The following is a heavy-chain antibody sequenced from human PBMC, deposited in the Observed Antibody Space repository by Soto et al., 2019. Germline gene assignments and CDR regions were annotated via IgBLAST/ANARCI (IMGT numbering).Heavy chain of an antibody. J-gene: IGHJ5*02. Sequence: PGGSLRLSCAASGFTFSSYWMHWVRQVPGKGLVWVSRIKTDGSSTNYADSVKGRFTISRDNAKNTLYLQMNSLRVEDTAVYYCTREKFDPWGQGTLVTVSS. CDR1: GFTFSSYW. CDR3: TREKFDP. V-gene: IGHV3-74*01. CDR2: IKTDGSST.